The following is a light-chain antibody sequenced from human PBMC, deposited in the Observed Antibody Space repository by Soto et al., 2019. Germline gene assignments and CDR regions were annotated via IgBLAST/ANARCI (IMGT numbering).Light chain of an antibody. J-gene: IGLJ1*01. CDR2: SNN. Sequence: QSALTQPPSASGTPGQRVTISCSGSSSNIGSNTVNWYQQLPGTAPKLLIYSNNQRPSGVPDRFSGSKSGTSASLAISGLQSEDEADYYCAAWDESRNGGVFGTGTKVTVL. V-gene: IGLV1-44*01. CDR1: SSNIGSNT. CDR3: AAWDESRNGGV.